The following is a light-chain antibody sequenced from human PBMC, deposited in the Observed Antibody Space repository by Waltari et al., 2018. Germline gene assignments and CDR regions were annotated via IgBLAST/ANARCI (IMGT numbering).Light chain of an antibody. Sequence: DIVMTQSPDSLAVSLGERATINCKSSQSVLYNSNNKNYLAWYQQKPGQPPKLHIYWASTRESGVPDRCSGSGSERYFSLSSSSLQAKHVAVYYCQRHYDILYTCRQVTKL. CDR1: QSVLYNSNNKNY. V-gene: IGKV4-1*01. CDR2: WAS. J-gene: IGKJ2*01. CDR3: QRHYDILYT.